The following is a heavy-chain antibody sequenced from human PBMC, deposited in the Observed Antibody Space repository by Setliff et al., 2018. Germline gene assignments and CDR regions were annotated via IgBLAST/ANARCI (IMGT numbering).Heavy chain of an antibody. Sequence: GGSLRLSCAGSGFTFSSYTMNWVRQAPGKGLEWVSSVISSGSHIYYADSVKGRFTSSRDNAKNSLYLQMNSLRADDTAVYYCTRDYGFCSGGSCSYYGMDVWGQGTTVTVSS. J-gene: IGHJ6*02. D-gene: IGHD2-15*01. CDR1: GFTFSSYT. V-gene: IGHV3-21*01. CDR2: VISSGSHI. CDR3: TRDYGFCSGGSCSYYGMDV.